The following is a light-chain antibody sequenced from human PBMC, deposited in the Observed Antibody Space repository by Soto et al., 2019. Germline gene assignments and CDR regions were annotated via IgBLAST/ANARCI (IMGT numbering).Light chain of an antibody. CDR2: AAS. Sequence: DIQLTQSPSFLSASVGDRVTITCRASQGISSYLAWYQQKPGIAPKSLMYAASTLQNVVPSRFSGSGSETEFTLTISSLLPEDFATSYCQQVKSYPLTFGGGTKVEIK. CDR3: QQVKSYPLT. CDR1: QGISSY. V-gene: IGKV1-9*01. J-gene: IGKJ4*01.